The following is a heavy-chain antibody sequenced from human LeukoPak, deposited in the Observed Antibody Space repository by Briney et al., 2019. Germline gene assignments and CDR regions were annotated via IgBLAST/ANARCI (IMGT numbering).Heavy chain of an antibody. CDR3: ARDLGYGFDS. J-gene: IGHJ4*02. CDR2: SGTT. D-gene: IGHD5-12*01. V-gene: IGHV4-31*03. Sequence: SQTLSLTCTVSGGSISGGNSYWSWIRQLPGKGLEWIGSGTTYYNPSLKSRITISVDTSKNQFSLKLRFVTAADTAVYYCARDLGYGFDSWGQGALVTVSS. CDR1: GGSISGGNSY.